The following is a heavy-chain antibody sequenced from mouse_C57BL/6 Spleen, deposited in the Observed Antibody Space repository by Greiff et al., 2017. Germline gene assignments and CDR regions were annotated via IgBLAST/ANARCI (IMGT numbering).Heavy chain of an antibody. CDR3: EREDNYDYDVPSY. CDR2: INPSYGCT. CDR1: GYTFTSYW. J-gene: IGHJ2*01. Sequence: VQLQQPGTELVKPGASVKLSCKASGYTFTSYWMHWVKQRPGQGLEWIGNINPSYGCTTYNEKFKSKATLTVAKSSSTAYMQLSSLTSEDSAVYYCEREDNYDYDVPSYWGQGTTLTVSS. V-gene: IGHV1-53*01. D-gene: IGHD2-4*01.